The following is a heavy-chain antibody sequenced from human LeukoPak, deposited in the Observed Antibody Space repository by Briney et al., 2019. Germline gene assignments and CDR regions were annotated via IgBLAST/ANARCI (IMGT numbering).Heavy chain of an antibody. CDR2: ISGSGGST. V-gene: IGHV3-23*01. CDR1: GFTFSSAW. D-gene: IGHD1-26*01. CDR3: AKEGNSGSYYVVDY. Sequence: GGSLRLSCAASGFTFSSAWMSWVRQAPGKGLEWVSAISGSGGSTYYADSVKGRFTISRDNSKNTLYLQMNSLRAEDTAVYYCAKEGNSGSYYVVDYWGQGTLVTVSS. J-gene: IGHJ4*02.